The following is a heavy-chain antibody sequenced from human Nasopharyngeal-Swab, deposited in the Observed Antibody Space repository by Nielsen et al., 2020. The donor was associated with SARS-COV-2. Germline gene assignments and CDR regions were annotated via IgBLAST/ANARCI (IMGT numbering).Heavy chain of an antibody. V-gene: IGHV4-31*03. CDR2: IYYSGST. J-gene: IGHJ3*02. Sequence: SETLSLTCTVSGGSISSSSYYWGWIRQPPGKGLEWIGYIYYSGSTYYNPSLKSRVTISVDTSKNQFSLKLSSVTAADTAVYYCARATSNIVLMVYVIGAFDIWGQGTMVTVSS. CDR3: ARATSNIVLMVYVIGAFDI. D-gene: IGHD2-8*01. CDR1: GGSISSSSYY.